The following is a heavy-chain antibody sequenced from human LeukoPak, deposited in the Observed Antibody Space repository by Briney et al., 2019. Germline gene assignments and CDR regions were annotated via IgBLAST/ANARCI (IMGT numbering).Heavy chain of an antibody. J-gene: IGHJ5*02. V-gene: IGHV3-30*18. Sequence: PGRSLRLSCAASGFTFNSYGMHWVRQAPGKGLGWVALISYHGSNKYYTDSVKGRFTISRDNSMNTLYLQMNSLRPEDTAVYYCAKDQLVGGTGGWLDPWGQGTLATVSS. D-gene: IGHD1-26*01. CDR3: AKDQLVGGTGGWLDP. CDR2: ISYHGSNK. CDR1: GFTFNSYG.